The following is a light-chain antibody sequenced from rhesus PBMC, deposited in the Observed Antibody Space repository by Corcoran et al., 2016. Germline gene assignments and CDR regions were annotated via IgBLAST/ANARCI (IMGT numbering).Light chain of an antibody. CDR2: AAS. V-gene: IGKV1-28*01. CDR3: LQHNSYPPT. CDR1: QGISSY. Sequence: DIQMTQSPSSLSASVGDTVTITCRASQGISSYLNWFQQKPGKAPKLLIYAASSLESGVPSRFSGSGSGTEFPLTISSLQPEDFAAYYCLQHNSYPPTFGQGTKVEIK. J-gene: IGKJ1*01.